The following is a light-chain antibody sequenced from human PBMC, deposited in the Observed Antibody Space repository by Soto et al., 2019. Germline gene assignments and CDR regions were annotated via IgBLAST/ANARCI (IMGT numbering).Light chain of an antibody. J-gene: IGKJ3*01. CDR3: QQYGSTIFT. CDR1: QSVSSSY. V-gene: IGKV3-20*01. CDR2: GAS. Sequence: EIVLTQSPGTLSLSPGERATLSCRASQSVSSSYLAWYQQKPGQAPRLPIYGASSRATGIPDRFSGSGSGTDFTLTNSSLETEAFAVYYCQQYGSTIFTFGPGTKVDIK.